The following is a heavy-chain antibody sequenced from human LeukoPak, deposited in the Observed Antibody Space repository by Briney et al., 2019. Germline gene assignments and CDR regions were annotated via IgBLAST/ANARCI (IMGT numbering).Heavy chain of an antibody. CDR1: GGSISTYY. V-gene: IGHV4-59*01. J-gene: IGHJ5*02. Sequence: PSETLSLACTLSGGSISTYYWSWVRQPPGKGLEWIGYIYYTGSTDYNLSLKSRVTMSVDTSKNQFSLKLSSVTAADTAVYSCARGSVRGEFDPWGQGTLVTVSS. CDR2: IYYTGST. CDR3: ARGSVRGEFDP. D-gene: IGHD3-10*01.